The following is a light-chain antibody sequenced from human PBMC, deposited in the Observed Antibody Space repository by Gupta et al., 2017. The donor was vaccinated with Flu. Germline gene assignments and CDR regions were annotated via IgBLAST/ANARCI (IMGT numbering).Light chain of an antibody. CDR3: ALHVASGIWV. CDR2: KTN. CDR1: SGSVASTNT. Sequence: QTVVTQAPSFSVSPGGTVTLTCGLSSGSVASTNTPSLNQQTPGQAKRTLFYKTNTRSAGPPGRFSASFVGNTAALTTTGDKADEESDYYGALHVASGIWVFGGGTKLTVL. J-gene: IGLJ3*02. V-gene: IGLV8-61*01.